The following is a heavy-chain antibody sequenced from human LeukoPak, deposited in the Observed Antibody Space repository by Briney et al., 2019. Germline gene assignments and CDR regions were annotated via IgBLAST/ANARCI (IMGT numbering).Heavy chain of an antibody. D-gene: IGHD2-8*01. CDR3: ARQGMRPTPKGVMDV. CDR2: IYPGDSDT. V-gene: IGHV5-51*01. Sequence: GESLKISCKGSGYSFTSYWIGWVRQMPGKGLEWMGIIYPGDSDTRYSPSFQGQVIISADKSISTAYLQWSSLKASDTAMYYRARQGMRPTPKGVMDVWGQGTTVTVSS. J-gene: IGHJ6*02. CDR1: GYSFTSYW.